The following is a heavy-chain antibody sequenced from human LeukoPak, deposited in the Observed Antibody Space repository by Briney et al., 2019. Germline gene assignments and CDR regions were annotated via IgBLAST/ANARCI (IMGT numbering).Heavy chain of an antibody. J-gene: IGHJ4*02. CDR3: ARNQQLKEIDY. CDR1: GYTFTSYY. D-gene: IGHD6-13*01. Sequence: ASVKVSCKASGYTFTSYYMHWVRQAPGQGLEWMGWINPNSGDTNYAQKFQGRVSMTRDTSISTAYMELSRLRSDDTAVYYCARNQQLKEIDYWGQGTLVTVSS. V-gene: IGHV1-2*02. CDR2: INPNSGDT.